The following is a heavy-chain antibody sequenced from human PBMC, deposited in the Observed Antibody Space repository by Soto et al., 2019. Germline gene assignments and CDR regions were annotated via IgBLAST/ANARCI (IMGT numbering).Heavy chain of an antibody. D-gene: IGHD6-13*01. CDR3: ARCVSFRWVS. Sequence: QVQLQESGPGLVKPSGTLSLTCAVSSGSISTDYWWSWVRQPPGKGLEWIGEVHRSGTTNYIQSLKSRVTMSVDKSGNQVSLELTSVAAADTAVYYCARCVSFRWVSWGQGTLVTVSS. CDR2: VHRSGTT. J-gene: IGHJ5*02. V-gene: IGHV4-4*02. CDR1: SGSISTDYW.